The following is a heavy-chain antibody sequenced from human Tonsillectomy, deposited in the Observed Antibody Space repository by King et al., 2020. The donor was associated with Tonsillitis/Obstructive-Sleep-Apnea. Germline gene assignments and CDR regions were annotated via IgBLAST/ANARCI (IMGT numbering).Heavy chain of an antibody. V-gene: IGHV1-18*01. CDR3: ARPSYNFWSGFYDYYYFYMDV. CDR1: GYTFTNYG. Sequence: QLVQSGAEVKKPGASVKVSCKASGYTFTNYGITWVRQAPGQGLEWMGWISAYNGNTNYAQKLQGRVTLTTDTSTSTAYMELRSLRSGDTAVYYCARPSYNFWSGFYDYYYFYMDVWGKGTTVTVSS. CDR2: ISAYNGNT. J-gene: IGHJ6*03. D-gene: IGHD3-3*01.